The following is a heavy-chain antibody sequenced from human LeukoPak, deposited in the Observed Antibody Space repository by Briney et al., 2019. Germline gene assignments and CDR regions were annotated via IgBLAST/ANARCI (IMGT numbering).Heavy chain of an antibody. CDR3: ALLAVASDFDY. J-gene: IGHJ4*02. Sequence: GGSLRLSCAASGFTFSTYSMNWVRQAPGKGLEWVSSISTSSYIYYADSVKGRFSISRDNAKSSLYLQINSLRVEDTAVYYCALLAVASDFDYWGQGALVTVSS. CDR2: ISTSSYI. V-gene: IGHV3-21*01. CDR1: GFTFSTYS. D-gene: IGHD6-19*01.